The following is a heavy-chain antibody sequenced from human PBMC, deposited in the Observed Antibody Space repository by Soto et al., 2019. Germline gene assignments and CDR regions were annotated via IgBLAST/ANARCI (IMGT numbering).Heavy chain of an antibody. V-gene: IGHV1-69*04. D-gene: IGHD2-2*01. J-gene: IGHJ6*02. Sequence: ASVKVSCKASGGTFSSYTISWVRQAPGQGLEWMGRIIPILGIANYAQKFQGRVTITADKSTSTAYMELSSLRSEDTAVYYCARDGRRYCISTSCHEGYYSYYGMDVWGQGTTVTVSS. CDR1: GGTFSSYT. CDR3: ARDGRRYCISTSCHEGYYSYYGMDV. CDR2: IIPILGIA.